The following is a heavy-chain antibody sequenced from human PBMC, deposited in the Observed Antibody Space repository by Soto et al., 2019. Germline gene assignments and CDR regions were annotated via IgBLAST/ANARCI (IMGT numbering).Heavy chain of an antibody. V-gene: IGHV3-23*01. CDR2: ISGSGGST. D-gene: IGHD3-22*01. J-gene: IGHJ4*02. CDR1: GFTFSSYA. CDR3: AREIYDDYDSSGFDH. Sequence: GGSLRLSCAASGFTFSSYAMSWVRQAPGKGLEWVSTISGSGGSTYYADSVKGRFTISRDNAKNTLSLQMNSLRAEDTAVYYCAREIYDDYDSSGFDHWGQGTLVTVSS.